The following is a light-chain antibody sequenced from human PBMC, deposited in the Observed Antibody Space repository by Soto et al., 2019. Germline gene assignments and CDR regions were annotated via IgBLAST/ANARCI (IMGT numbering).Light chain of an antibody. CDR3: QQYNKWPPYT. J-gene: IGKJ2*01. V-gene: IGKV3-15*01. CDR2: GAS. Sequence: EIVMTQSPATLSVSPGERATLSCRASQSLNNNLAWYQQKPGQAPRLLIYGASTRAPGIPARFSGSGSGTEFTLTISRLQSEDFAVYYCQQYNKWPPYTFGQGTKLEIK. CDR1: QSLNNN.